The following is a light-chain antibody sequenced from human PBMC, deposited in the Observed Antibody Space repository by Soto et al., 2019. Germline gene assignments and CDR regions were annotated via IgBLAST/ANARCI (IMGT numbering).Light chain of an antibody. J-gene: IGKJ1*01. CDR1: QSISSY. Sequence: DIQMTHSPSSLSASVGDRVTITCRAIQSISSYLNWYQQKPGKAPKLLIYAASSVQSGVPSRFGGSGSGTDFTLTISSLQPEDFATYYCQQSYSTLGFGQGTKVEIK. CDR2: AAS. CDR3: QQSYSTLG. V-gene: IGKV1-39*01.